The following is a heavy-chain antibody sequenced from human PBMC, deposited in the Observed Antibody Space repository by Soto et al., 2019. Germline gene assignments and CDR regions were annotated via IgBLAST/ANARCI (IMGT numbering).Heavy chain of an antibody. D-gene: IGHD6-19*01. Sequence: VGSLRLSCAASGFTFSSYAMSWVRQAPGEGLEWVSAIRTSGNGGTTYYADSVKGRFTLSRDNSKNTLFLQMNSLRAEDTAVYYCARRSGYSSGWPYDYWGQGTLVTVSS. CDR1: GFTFSSYA. CDR2: IRTSGNGGTT. CDR3: ARRSGYSSGWPYDY. J-gene: IGHJ4*02. V-gene: IGHV3-23*01.